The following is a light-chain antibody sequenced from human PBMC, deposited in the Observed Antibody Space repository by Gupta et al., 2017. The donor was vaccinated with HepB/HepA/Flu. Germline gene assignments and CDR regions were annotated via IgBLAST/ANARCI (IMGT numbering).Light chain of an antibody. CDR1: KLGDKY. Sequence: SYELTQPPSVSVSPGQTASITCFGDKLGDKYACWYQQKAGQSPVLVIFQDSKRPSGIPERFSGSNSGNTATLTISGTQAMDEADYYCQAWDSSIGGVFGAGTKVTVL. CDR3: QAWDSSIGGV. J-gene: IGLJ1*01. CDR2: QDS. V-gene: IGLV3-1*01.